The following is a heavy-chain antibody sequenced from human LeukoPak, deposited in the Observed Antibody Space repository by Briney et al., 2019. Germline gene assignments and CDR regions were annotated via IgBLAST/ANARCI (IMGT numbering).Heavy chain of an antibody. D-gene: IGHD4-23*01. CDR3: ARDITVVTPGYYYYYYMDV. Sequence: PGGSLGLSCAASGFTFSSYWMSWVRQAPGKGLEWVANIKQDGSEKYYVDSVKGRFTISRDNAKNSLYLQMNSLRAEDTAVYYCARDITVVTPGYYYYYYMDVWGKGTTVTISS. CDR1: GFTFSSYW. CDR2: IKQDGSEK. J-gene: IGHJ6*03. V-gene: IGHV3-7*01.